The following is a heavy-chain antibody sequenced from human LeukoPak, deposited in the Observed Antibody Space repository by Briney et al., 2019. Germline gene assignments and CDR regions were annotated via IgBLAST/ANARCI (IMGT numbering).Heavy chain of an antibody. V-gene: IGHV1-2*06. CDR3: ARDSSYYYGSGSYTYYGMDV. CDR1: GYTFTGYY. J-gene: IGHJ6*02. CDR2: INPNSGGT. D-gene: IGHD3-10*01. Sequence: ASVKVSCKASGYTFTGYYMHWVRQAPGQGLEWMGRINPNSGGTNYAQKFQGRVTMTRDTSISTAYMELSRLRSDDTAVYYCARDSSYYYGSGSYTYYGMDVWGQGTTVTVSS.